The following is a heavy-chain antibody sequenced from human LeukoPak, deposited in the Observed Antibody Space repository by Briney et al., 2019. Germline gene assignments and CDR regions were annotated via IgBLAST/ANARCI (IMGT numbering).Heavy chain of an antibody. D-gene: IGHD5-12*01. CDR1: SGSISSYY. CDR3: ARLPSGYDPYYYYGMDV. CDR2: IYSSGIT. Sequence: SETLSLTCTVSSGSISSYYGRWVRQPPGKGLEGGGYIYSSGITTYTPSLKSRVTISVDTSKPPSPLTLSSVTAADTAVYYCARLPSGYDPYYYYGMDVWGQGTTVTVSS. V-gene: IGHV4-59*08. J-gene: IGHJ6*02.